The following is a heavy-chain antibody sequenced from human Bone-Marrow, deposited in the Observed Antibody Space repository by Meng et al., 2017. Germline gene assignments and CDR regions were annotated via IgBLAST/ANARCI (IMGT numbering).Heavy chain of an antibody. CDR3: ASSSLLWFGELFSY. V-gene: IGHV3-74*01. Sequence: GESLKISCAASGFTFSSYWMHWVRQALGKGLVWVSRINSDGSSTSYADSVKGRFTISRDNAKNTLYLQMNSLRAEDTAVYYCASSSLLWFGELFSYWGQGTLVTVSS. CDR1: GFTFSSYW. CDR2: INSDGSST. J-gene: IGHJ4*02. D-gene: IGHD3-10*01.